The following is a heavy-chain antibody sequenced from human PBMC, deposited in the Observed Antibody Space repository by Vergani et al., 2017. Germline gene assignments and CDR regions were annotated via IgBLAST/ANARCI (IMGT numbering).Heavy chain of an antibody. D-gene: IGHD2-15*01. CDR1: GFSIDNGYY. V-gene: IGHV4-38-2*01. Sequence: QVQLQESGPGLVKPWETLSLTCAVSGFSIDNGYYWDWIRQPPGKGLEWIGSIYRTGRTHFNPSLKSRVTISVDTSNNHFSLRLTSLTAADTAVYYCTRHWAVVAANNWFDPWGQGTLVTVSS. CDR2: IYRTGRT. CDR3: TRHWAVVAANNWFDP. J-gene: IGHJ5*02.